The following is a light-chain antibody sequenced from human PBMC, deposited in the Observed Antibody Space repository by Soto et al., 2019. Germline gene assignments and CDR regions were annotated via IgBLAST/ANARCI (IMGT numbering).Light chain of an antibody. J-gene: IGKJ4*01. Sequence: EIVLTPSPGTLSLSPGERATLSCRASQSVSSSYLAWYQQKPGQAPRLLIYGASSRATGIPVRFSGSGSGTDFTLTISRLEPEDFAVYYCQQYGSSPLTFGGGTKVEIK. CDR3: QQYGSSPLT. CDR1: QSVSSSY. V-gene: IGKV3-20*01. CDR2: GAS.